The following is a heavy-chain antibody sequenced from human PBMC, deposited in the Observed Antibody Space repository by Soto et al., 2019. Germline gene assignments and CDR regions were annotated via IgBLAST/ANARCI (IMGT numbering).Heavy chain of an antibody. CDR2: IKQDGSEK. V-gene: IGHV3-7*03. CDR3: ARGSGTAMVIDY. Sequence: GGSLRLSCGVSGFTFSSYWMSWVRQAPGTGLEWVATIKQDGSEKYYVDSVKGRFTISRDNAKNTLYLQMNSLRVEDTAVYYCARGSGTAMVIDYWGQGTLVTVSS. CDR1: GFTFSSYW. D-gene: IGHD5-18*01. J-gene: IGHJ4*02.